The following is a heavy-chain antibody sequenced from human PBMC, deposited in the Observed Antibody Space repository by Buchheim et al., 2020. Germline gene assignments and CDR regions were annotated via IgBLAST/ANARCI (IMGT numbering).Heavy chain of an antibody. Sequence: QVQLVESGGDLVNPGGSLTLYCAASGFTFSDYYMSWLRQAPGKGLEWISYISSSGNTMYYADSVTGRFTISRDNAKYSLYFQMSSLRAEDTAVYYCARAQGYSSSSSVGYWGQGTL. CDR1: GFTFSDYY. CDR3: ARAQGYSSSSSVGY. CDR2: ISSSGNTM. J-gene: IGHJ4*02. D-gene: IGHD6-6*01. V-gene: IGHV3-11*01.